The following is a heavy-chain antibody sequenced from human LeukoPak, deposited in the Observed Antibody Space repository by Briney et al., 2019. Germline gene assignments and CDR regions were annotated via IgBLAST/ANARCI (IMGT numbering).Heavy chain of an antibody. D-gene: IGHD6-19*01. CDR1: GGSFSGYY. Sequence: SETLSLTCAVYGGSFSGYYWNWIRQPPGKGLEWIGEINHSGSTNYNPSLKSRVTISVDTSKNQFSLKLSSVTAADTAVYYCARPIAGAGTGEYYFDYWGQGTLVTVSS. J-gene: IGHJ4*02. V-gene: IGHV4-34*01. CDR2: INHSGST. CDR3: ARPIAGAGTGEYYFDY.